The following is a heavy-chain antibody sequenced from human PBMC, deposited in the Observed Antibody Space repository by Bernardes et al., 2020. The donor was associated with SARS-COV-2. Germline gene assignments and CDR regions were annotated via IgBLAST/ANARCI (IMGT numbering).Heavy chain of an antibody. D-gene: IGHD1-1*01. CDR2: ISSDGKNQ. Sequence: GGSLRLSCAASGFSFSSYAIHWVRQAPGKGLEWLAVISSDGKNQYYRDSVKGRFTISRDNSKNTLYLQMNSLRAEDTAVYYCAKHVGYPTEYYFDYWGQGTLVTVSS. V-gene: IGHV3-30*18. CDR1: GFSFSSYA. CDR3: AKHVGYPTEYYFDY. J-gene: IGHJ4*02.